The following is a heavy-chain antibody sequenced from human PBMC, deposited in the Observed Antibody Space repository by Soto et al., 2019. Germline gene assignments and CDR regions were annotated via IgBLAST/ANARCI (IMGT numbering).Heavy chain of an antibody. D-gene: IGHD2-15*01. J-gene: IGHJ5*02. CDR3: ARGGDIVVVVAASGWAPWFDP. V-gene: IGHV1-8*01. CDR1: GYTFTSYD. Sequence: SVKVSCKASGYTFTSYDINWVRQATGQGLEWMGWMNPNSGNTGYAQKFQGRVTMTRNTSISTAYMELSSLRSEDTAVYYCARGGDIVVVVAASGWAPWFDPWGQGTLVTVSS. CDR2: MNPNSGNT.